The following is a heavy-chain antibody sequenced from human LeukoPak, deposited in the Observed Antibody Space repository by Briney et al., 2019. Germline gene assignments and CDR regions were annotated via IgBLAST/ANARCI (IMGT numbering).Heavy chain of an antibody. CDR1: GGSISSSSYS. CDR2: IYYSGST. J-gene: IGHJ4*02. Sequence: PSETLSLTCTVSGGSISSSSYSWTWIRQPPGKGLEWIGSIYYSGSTYYNPSLKSRVTISVDTSKNQFSLKLSSVTAADTAVYYCARRIAATTFDYWGQGTLVTVSS. D-gene: IGHD6-13*01. CDR3: ARRIAATTFDY. V-gene: IGHV4-39*01.